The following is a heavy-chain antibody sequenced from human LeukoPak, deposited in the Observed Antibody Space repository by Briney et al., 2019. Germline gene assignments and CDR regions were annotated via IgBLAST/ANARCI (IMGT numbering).Heavy chain of an antibody. J-gene: IGHJ4*02. D-gene: IGHD3-22*01. CDR1: GFTFSSYS. CDR3: ARDLYYYDSSGYTYFDY. Sequence: TGGSLRLSCAASGFTFSSYSMNWVRQAPGKGLEWVSSISSSSSYIYYADSVKGRFTISRDNAKNSLYLQMNSLRAEDTAVYYCARDLYYYDSSGYTYFDYWGQGTLVTVSS. V-gene: IGHV3-21*01. CDR2: ISSSSSYI.